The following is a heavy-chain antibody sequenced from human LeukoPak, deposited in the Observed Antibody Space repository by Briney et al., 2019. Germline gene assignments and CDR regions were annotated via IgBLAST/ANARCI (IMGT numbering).Heavy chain of an antibody. V-gene: IGHV4-61*02. CDR2: IYTSGST. Sequence: SETLSLTCTVSGGSISSGSYYWSWIRQPAGKGLEWIGRIYTSGSTNYNPSLKSRVTISVDTSKNQFSLKLSSVTAADTAVYHCARDPQGDDAFDIWGQGTMVTVSS. CDR1: GGSISSGSYY. D-gene: IGHD2-21*01. J-gene: IGHJ3*02. CDR3: ARDPQGDDAFDI.